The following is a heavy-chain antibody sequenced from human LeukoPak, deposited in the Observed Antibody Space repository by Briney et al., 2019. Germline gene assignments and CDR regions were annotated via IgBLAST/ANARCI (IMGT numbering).Heavy chain of an antibody. J-gene: IGHJ4*02. V-gene: IGHV3-15*04. D-gene: IGHD6-13*01. CDR1: GFTFSNAW. CDR2: IGSKTDGGTT. Sequence: PGGSLRLSCAASGFTFSNAWMSWVRQAPGKGLEWLGRIGSKTDGGTTDYAAPVKGRFTISRDDSKNTLYLQMNSLKTEDTAVYYCTTGGIAAPDYWGQGTLVTVSS. CDR3: TTGGIAAPDY.